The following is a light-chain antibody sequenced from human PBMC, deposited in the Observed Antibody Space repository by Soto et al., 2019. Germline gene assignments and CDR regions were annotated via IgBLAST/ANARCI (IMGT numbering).Light chain of an antibody. J-gene: IGLJ2*01. Sequence: HSVLTQPTSVSGAPGQRVTISCTGSSSNIGAGYDVHWYQQLPGTAPKLLIYGNSNRPSGVPDRFSGSKSGTSASLAITGLQAEDEADYYCQSYDSSLSGVIFGGGTKLTVL. CDR2: GNS. V-gene: IGLV1-40*01. CDR1: SSNIGAGYD. CDR3: QSYDSSLSGVI.